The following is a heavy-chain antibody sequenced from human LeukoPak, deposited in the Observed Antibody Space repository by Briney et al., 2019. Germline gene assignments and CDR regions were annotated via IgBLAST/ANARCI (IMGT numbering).Heavy chain of an antibody. CDR3: AKIGSDY. CDR2: ISGSGGST. D-gene: IGHD1-14*01. CDR1: GFTLRRYA. Sequence: GGSLRLSCSASGFTLRRYAMSWVRQAPGKGLEWVSTISGSGGSTYYADSGKGRFTISRDNSENTVFLQMNSLRGEDTAVYYCAKIGSDYWGQGTLVTVSS. J-gene: IGHJ4*02. V-gene: IGHV3-23*01.